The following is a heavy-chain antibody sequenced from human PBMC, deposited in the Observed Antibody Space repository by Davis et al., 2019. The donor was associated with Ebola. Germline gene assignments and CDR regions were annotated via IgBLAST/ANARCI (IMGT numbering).Heavy chain of an antibody. D-gene: IGHD6-19*01. CDR2: VRYDGSDK. V-gene: IGHV3-30*02. J-gene: IGHJ4*02. CDR1: GFTFSGHS. Sequence: GESLKISCAASGFTFSGHSMNCVRQAPGKGLEWVAFVRYDGSDKYYGDSVKGRFTISRDNSKNTLYLQMNSLRPDDTALYYCAKQDDSGWYGIDDYWGQGTLVTVSS. CDR3: AKQDDSGWYGIDDY.